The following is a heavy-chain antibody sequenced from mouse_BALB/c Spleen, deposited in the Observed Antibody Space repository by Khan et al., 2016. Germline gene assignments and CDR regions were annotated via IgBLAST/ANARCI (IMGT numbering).Heavy chain of an antibody. CDR2: IRNKAGGYTT. Sequence: EVELVESGGGLVQTGGSLRLSCATSGFTFTDYYMTWVRQPPGKAPEWLGFIRNKAGGYTTEYSASVKGRFTFAIVNTQCIHYLPMKTRRAEDKATAYCSSLTGTFAYWGQGTLVTVSA. J-gene: IGHJ3*01. CDR1: GFTFTDYY. CDR3: SSLTGTFAY. D-gene: IGHD4-1*01. V-gene: IGHV7-3*02.